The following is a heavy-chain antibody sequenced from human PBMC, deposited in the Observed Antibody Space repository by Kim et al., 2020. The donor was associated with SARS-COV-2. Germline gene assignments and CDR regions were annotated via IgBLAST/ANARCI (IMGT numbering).Heavy chain of an antibody. V-gene: IGHV3-33*01. Sequence: KKNYPNSVRGRFPISRDNSKNILFWQMNSLRADDTAVYYCASAYGDYGLDYWGQGTLVTVSS. CDR3: ASAYGDYGLDY. J-gene: IGHJ4*02. D-gene: IGHD4-17*01. CDR2: KK.